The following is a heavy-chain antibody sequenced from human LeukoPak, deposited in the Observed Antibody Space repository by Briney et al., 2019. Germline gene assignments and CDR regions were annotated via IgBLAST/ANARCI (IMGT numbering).Heavy chain of an antibody. V-gene: IGHV3-21*01. Sequence: PGGSLRLSCAASGFTFSSYSMNWVRQAPGKGLEWVSSISSSSSYIYYADSVKGRFTISRDNAKNSLYLQMNSLRAEDTAVYYCATPYYDFRSGPSGSGRAFDIWGQGTMVTVSS. CDR1: GFTFSSYS. CDR3: ATPYYDFRSGPSGSGRAFDI. J-gene: IGHJ3*02. D-gene: IGHD3-3*01. CDR2: ISSSSSYI.